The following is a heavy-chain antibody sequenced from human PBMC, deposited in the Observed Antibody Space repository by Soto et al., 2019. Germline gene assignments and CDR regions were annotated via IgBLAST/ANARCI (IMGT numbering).Heavy chain of an antibody. D-gene: IGHD3-9*01. J-gene: IGHJ4*02. V-gene: IGHV1-18*01. CDR2: ISAYNGNT. CDR3: ARVETYDILTGIDY. CDR1: GYAFSSYG. Sequence: ALVKVSCKASGYAFSSYGVSWVRQAPGQGLEWMGWISAYNGNTNYAQKLQGRVTMTTDTSTSTAYMELRSLRSDDTAVYYCARVETYDILTGIDYWGQGTLVTVSS.